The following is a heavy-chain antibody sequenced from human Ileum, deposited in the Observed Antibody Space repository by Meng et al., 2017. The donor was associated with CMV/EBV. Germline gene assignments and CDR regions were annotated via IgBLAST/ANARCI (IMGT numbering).Heavy chain of an antibody. CDR1: GYTFTSYY. J-gene: IGHJ4*02. CDR2: INPSGGST. Sequence: ASVKVSCKASGYTFTSYYMHWVRQAPGQGLEWMGIINPSGGSTIYAQKFQGRVTMTRDTSTSTVYMELSSLISEDTAVYYCATRSLNWAQSDHWGQGTLVTVSS. V-gene: IGHV1-46*01. CDR3: ATRSLNWAQSDH. D-gene: IGHD7-27*01.